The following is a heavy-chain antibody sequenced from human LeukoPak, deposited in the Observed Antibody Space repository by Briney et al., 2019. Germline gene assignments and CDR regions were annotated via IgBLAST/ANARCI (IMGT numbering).Heavy chain of an antibody. CDR2: ISGNGEST. CDR3: AKDSYVSGRPLHTFDV. D-gene: IGHD3-10*01. V-gene: IGHV3-23*01. CDR1: GFTFATHA. Sequence: GGSLRLSCAASGFTFATHAMTWVRQAPGKGLEWLSAISGNGESTHYADSVKGQFTISRDNYRNTLFLQMNSLRVEDTAIYYCAKDSYVSGRPLHTFDVWGQGTMVAVSS. J-gene: IGHJ3*01.